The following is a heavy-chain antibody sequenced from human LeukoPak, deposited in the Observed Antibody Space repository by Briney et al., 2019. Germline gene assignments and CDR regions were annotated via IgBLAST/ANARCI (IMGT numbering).Heavy chain of an antibody. CDR1: GFTFSSYW. CDR2: IDRDGRRI. J-gene: IGHJ4*02. D-gene: IGHD4-23*01. V-gene: IGHV3-74*01. CDR3: VRGNDYGGPHY. Sequence: PGGSLRLSCAVSGFTFSSYWMHWVRQAPGKGLVWVSRIDRDGRRINYADSVKGRFTISRDNGKNTLFLQMNSLRAEDAAVYYCVRGNDYGGPHYWGQGTLVTVSS.